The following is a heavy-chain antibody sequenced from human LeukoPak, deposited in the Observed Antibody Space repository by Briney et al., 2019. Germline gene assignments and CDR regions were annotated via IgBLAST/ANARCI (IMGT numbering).Heavy chain of an antibody. Sequence: HPGGSLRLSCAASGFTFSGYVMTWVRQPPGKGLQWVADISGSGGSTYYADSVKGRFSISRDNSKSTLYLQMNSLRAEDTAVYYCAKDYYASGSYYEHWGQGTLVTVSS. J-gene: IGHJ4*02. CDR2: ISGSGGST. CDR1: GFTFSGYV. CDR3: AKDYYASGSYYEH. D-gene: IGHD3-10*01. V-gene: IGHV3-23*01.